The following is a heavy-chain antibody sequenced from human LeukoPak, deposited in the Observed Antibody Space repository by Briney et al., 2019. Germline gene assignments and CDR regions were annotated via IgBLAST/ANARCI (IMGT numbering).Heavy chain of an antibody. CDR2: ISSSSGTI. CDR1: GFTFSSYS. J-gene: IGHJ5*02. D-gene: IGHD4-17*01. V-gene: IGHV3-48*01. CDR3: TRDKRSVNWFDP. Sequence: GGSLRLSCAVSGFTFSSYSMNWVRQAPGKGLEWVSYISSSSGTIYYADSVKGRFTVSRDNAKNSLYLQMNSLRAEDTAVYYCTRDKRSVNWFDPWGHGTLVTVSS.